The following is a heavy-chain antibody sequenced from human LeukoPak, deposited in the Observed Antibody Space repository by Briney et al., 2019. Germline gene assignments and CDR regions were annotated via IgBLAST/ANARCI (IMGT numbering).Heavy chain of an antibody. D-gene: IGHD5-18*01. J-gene: IGHJ4*02. CDR1: GYSFTSYW. CDR2: IHPGDSGT. Sequence: GESLKISCKGSGYSFTSYWIGWVRQMPGKGLEWMGIIHPGDSGTRYSPSFQGQVTMSVDESITTAYLQWSSLRASDSAIYYYARGGSYRYGSSDYWGQGTLVTVSS. V-gene: IGHV5-51*01. CDR3: ARGGSYRYGSSDY.